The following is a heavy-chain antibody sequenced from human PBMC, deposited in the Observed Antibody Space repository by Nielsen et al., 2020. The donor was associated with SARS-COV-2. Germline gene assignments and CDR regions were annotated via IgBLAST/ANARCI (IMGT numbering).Heavy chain of an antibody. D-gene: IGHD5-12*01. CDR2: INAGNGNT. Sequence: SLQVSCKASGYTFTSYAMHWVRQAPGQRLEWMGWINAGNGNTKYSQKFQGRVTITRDTSASTAYMELSSLRSEGTAVYYCARDQGGYSGYDLFSYYYYGMDVWGQGTTVTVSS. V-gene: IGHV1-3*01. CDR3: ARDQGGYSGYDLFSYYYYGMDV. J-gene: IGHJ6*02. CDR1: GYTFTSYA.